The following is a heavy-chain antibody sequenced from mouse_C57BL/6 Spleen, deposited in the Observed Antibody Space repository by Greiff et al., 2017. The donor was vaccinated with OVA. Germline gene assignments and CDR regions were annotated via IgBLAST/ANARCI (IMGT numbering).Heavy chain of an antibody. CDR2: IWRGGST. D-gene: IGHD2-3*01. Sequence: VKLVESGPGLVQPSQSLSITCTVSGFSLTRYGVHWVRQSPGKGLEWLGVIWRGGSTDYNAAFMSRLSITKDNSKSQVFFKMNSLQADDTAIYYCAKKGWETYYAMDYWGQGTSVTVSS. CDR3: AKKGWETYYAMDY. CDR1: GFSLTRYG. V-gene: IGHV2-5*01. J-gene: IGHJ4*01.